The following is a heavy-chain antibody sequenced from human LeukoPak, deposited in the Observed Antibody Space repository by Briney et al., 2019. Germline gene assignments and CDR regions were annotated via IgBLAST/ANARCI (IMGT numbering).Heavy chain of an antibody. CDR2: INPSGGST. CDR3: ARDRDSSGYAALDY. D-gene: IGHD3-22*01. Sequence: KSGGSLRLSCAASGFTFSSYGMHWVRQAPGQGLEWMGIINPSGGSTSYAQKFQGRVTMTRDMSTSTVYMELSSLRSEDTAVYYCARDRDSSGYAALDYWGQGTLVTVSS. J-gene: IGHJ4*02. CDR1: GFTFSSYG. V-gene: IGHV1-46*01.